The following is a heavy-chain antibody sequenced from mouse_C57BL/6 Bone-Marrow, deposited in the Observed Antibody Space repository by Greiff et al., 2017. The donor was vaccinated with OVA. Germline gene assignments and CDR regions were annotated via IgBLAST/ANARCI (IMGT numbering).Heavy chain of an antibody. CDR2: IDPENGDT. Sequence: VQLQQSGAELVRPGASVKLSCTASGFNIKDDYMHWGKQRPEQGLEWIGWIDPENGDTEYASQFQGKATITADTSSNTAYLQLSSLTYEDTAVYYCTSYGSSFRWYFDVWGTGTTVTVSS. V-gene: IGHV14-4*01. D-gene: IGHD1-1*01. CDR1: GFNIKDDY. CDR3: TSYGSSFRWYFDV. J-gene: IGHJ1*03.